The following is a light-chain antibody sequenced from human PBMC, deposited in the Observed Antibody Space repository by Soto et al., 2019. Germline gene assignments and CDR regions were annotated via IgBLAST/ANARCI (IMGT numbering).Light chain of an antibody. CDR1: SSNIGAGYD. V-gene: IGLV1-40*01. Sequence: QAVVTQPPSVSGAPGQRVTISCTGSSSNIGAGYDVHWYLQLPGTAPKLLIYGNTNRPSGVPDRFSGSKSGSSASLAITGLQAEDEADYYCQSHDSSLHASVFGTGTKRTVL. J-gene: IGLJ1*01. CDR3: QSHDSSLHASV. CDR2: GNT.